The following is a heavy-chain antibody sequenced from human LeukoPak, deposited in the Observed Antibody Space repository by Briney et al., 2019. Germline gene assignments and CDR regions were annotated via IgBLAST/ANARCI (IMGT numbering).Heavy chain of an antibody. Sequence: SETQSLTCTVSGGSISSYYWSWIRQPPGKGLEWIGEINHSGSTNYNPSLKSRVTISVDTSKNQFSLKLSSVTAADTAVYYCATSYSGSYWPVDYWGQGTLVTVSS. CDR3: ATSYSGSYWPVDY. V-gene: IGHV4-34*01. CDR2: INHSGST. D-gene: IGHD1-26*01. CDR1: GGSISSYY. J-gene: IGHJ4*02.